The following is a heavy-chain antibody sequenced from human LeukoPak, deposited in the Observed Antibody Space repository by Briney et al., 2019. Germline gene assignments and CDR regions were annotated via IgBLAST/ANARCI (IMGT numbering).Heavy chain of an antibody. CDR2: MFDTVST. CDR1: GASTASHY. Sequence: SETLSLTCTVPGASTASHYWTWLRQPPGKELEWIAYMFDTVSTKSNPSLKSRLTLSVDTSKKQLSLRLSSATAADTAVYYCATIKRGSTYGYFDFWGQGIKVTVSS. D-gene: IGHD5-18*01. V-gene: IGHV4-59*11. CDR3: ATIKRGSTYGYFDF. J-gene: IGHJ4*02.